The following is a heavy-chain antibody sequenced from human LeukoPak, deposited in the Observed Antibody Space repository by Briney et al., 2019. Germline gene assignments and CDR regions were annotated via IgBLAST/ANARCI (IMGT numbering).Heavy chain of an antibody. D-gene: IGHD2-15*01. V-gene: IGHV3-21*01. CDR2: ISSSNSYI. CDR1: GFTFSSYS. CDR3: ARDCSGGSCYYEDAFDI. Sequence: GGSLRLSCAASGFTFSSYSMNWVRQAPGKGLEWVSSISSSNSYIYYADSVKGRFTISRDNAKNSLYLQMNSLRAEDTAVYYCARDCSGGSCYYEDAFDIWGQGTMVTVSS. J-gene: IGHJ3*02.